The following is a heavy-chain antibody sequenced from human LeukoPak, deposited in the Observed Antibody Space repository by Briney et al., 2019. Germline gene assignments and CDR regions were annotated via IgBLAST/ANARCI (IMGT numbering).Heavy chain of an antibody. CDR2: ISAYNGNT. CDR3: ARGGTYYYDSSAYY. Sequence: ASVKVSCKASGYTFINCGITWVRQAPGQGLEWMGWISAYNGNTNYAQKLQGRVTMTTDTSTSTAYMEVRSLRSDDTAVYYCARGGTYYYDSSAYYWGQGTLVTVSS. J-gene: IGHJ4*02. D-gene: IGHD3-22*01. V-gene: IGHV1-18*01. CDR1: GYTFINCG.